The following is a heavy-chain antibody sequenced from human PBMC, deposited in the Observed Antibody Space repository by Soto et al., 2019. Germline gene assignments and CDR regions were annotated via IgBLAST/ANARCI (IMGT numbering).Heavy chain of an antibody. CDR2: ISGSGGST. J-gene: IGHJ5*02. CDR3: AKPIKIVVVVAAAPFDP. V-gene: IGHV3-23*01. D-gene: IGHD2-15*01. CDR1: GFTFSSYA. Sequence: GGSLRLSCAASGFTFSSYAMSWVRQAPGKGLEWVSAISGSGGSTYYADSVKGRFTISRDNSKNTLYLQMNSLRAEDTAVYYCAKPIKIVVVVAAAPFDPWGQGTLVTVSS.